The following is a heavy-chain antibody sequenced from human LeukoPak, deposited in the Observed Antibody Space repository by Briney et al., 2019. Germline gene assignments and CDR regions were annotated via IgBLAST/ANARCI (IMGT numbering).Heavy chain of an antibody. CDR3: TRDGPDYGDYINFDY. CDR1: GYTFTSYG. CDR2: ISAYNGKT. Sequence: ASVKVSCKASGYTFTSYGISWVRQAPGQGLEWMGWISAYNGKTNYAPKFQGRVTMTTDKSTSTAYMDLRSLRSDDTAVYYCTRDGPDYGDYINFDYWGQGTLVTVSS. D-gene: IGHD4-17*01. V-gene: IGHV1-18*04. J-gene: IGHJ4*02.